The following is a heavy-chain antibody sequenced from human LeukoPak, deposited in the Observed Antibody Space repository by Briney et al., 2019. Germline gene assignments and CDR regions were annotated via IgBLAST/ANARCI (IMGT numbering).Heavy chain of an antibody. Sequence: PGGSLRLSCAASGFTFSSYGMHWVRQAPGKGLEWVAVISYDGSNKYYADSVKGRFTISRDNSKNTLYLQMNSLRAEDTAVYYCAKTGVGDYYYYGMDVWGQGTTVTVSS. J-gene: IGHJ6*02. V-gene: IGHV3-30*18. CDR1: GFTFSSYG. D-gene: IGHD3-16*01. CDR2: ISYDGSNK. CDR3: AKTGVGDYYYYGMDV.